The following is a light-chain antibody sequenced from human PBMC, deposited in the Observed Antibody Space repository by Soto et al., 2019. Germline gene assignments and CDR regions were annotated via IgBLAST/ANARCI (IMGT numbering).Light chain of an antibody. Sequence: EVVLTQSPDTLSLSPGERATLSCRASQSVSSTVGWYQQKPGQAPRLLIYGASTRAFAIPARFSGSGSGTEFTLTISSLQSEDFAVHYCQQYKDWPTTFGQGTKVDIK. V-gene: IGKV3-15*01. CDR2: GAS. CDR1: QSVSST. J-gene: IGKJ1*01. CDR3: QQYKDWPTT.